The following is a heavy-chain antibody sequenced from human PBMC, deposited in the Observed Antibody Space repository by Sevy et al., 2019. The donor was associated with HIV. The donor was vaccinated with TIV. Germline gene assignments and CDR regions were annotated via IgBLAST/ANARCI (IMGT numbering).Heavy chain of an antibody. J-gene: IGHJ4*02. CDR3: ARGKSGYGYALNY. CDR2: IYSDETT. Sequence: GGSLRLSCAASGITFGNAWMSWVRQAPGKGLKEVSVIYSDETTYHADSVKDRFTISRDNSKNMLYLQMSSLRAEDTAIYYCARGKSGYGYALNYWGQGTLVTVSS. D-gene: IGHD5-18*01. CDR1: GITFGNAW. V-gene: IGHV3-66*01.